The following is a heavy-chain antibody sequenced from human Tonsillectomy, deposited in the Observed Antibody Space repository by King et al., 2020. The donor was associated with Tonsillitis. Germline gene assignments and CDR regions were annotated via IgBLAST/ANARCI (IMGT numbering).Heavy chain of an antibody. V-gene: IGHV3-9*01. D-gene: IGHD2-2*02. J-gene: IGHJ4*02. CDR3: AKADCSSTSCYIDY. Sequence: VQLVESGGGLVQPGRSLRLSCASSGFTFDDYAMHWVRQAPGKGLEWVLGISWNSGSIGYADSVKGRFTISRDNAKNSLYLQMNSLRAEDTALYYCAKADCSSTSCYIDYWGQGTLVTVSS. CDR2: ISWNSGSI. CDR1: GFTFDDYA.